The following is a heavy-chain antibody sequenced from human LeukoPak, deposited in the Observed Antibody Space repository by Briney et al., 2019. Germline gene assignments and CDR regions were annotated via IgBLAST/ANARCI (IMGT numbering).Heavy chain of an antibody. V-gene: IGHV4-61*02. CDR1: GGSISSGSYY. CDR2: IYTSGST. CDR3: ARDPNGPLAAVAGTDY. Sequence: SETLSLTCTVSGGSISSGSYYWSWIRQPAGKGLEWIGRIYTSGSTNYNPSLKSRVTMSVDTSKNQSSLKLSSVTAADTAVYYCARDPNGPLAAVAGTDYWGQGTLVTVSS. D-gene: IGHD6-19*01. J-gene: IGHJ4*02.